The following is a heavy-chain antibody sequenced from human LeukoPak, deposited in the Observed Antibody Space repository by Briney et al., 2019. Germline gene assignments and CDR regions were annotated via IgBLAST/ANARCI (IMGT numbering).Heavy chain of an antibody. D-gene: IGHD2-15*01. J-gene: IGHJ4*02. CDR3: ARDLSGPSLY. CDR1: GFTFSTYW. V-gene: IGHV3-7*01. CDR2: IKPDGSEK. Sequence: GGPLRLSCAASGFTFSTYWMGWIRQAPGKGLEWVAKIKPDGSEKDHVDSVKGRFTISRDNAKNSLYLQLNSLRAEDTAVYYCARDLSGPSLYWGQGTLVTVSS.